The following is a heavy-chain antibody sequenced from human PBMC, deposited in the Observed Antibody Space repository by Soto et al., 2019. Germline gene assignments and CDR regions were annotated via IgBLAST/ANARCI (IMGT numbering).Heavy chain of an antibody. CDR2: ISYDGSNK. Sequence: QVQLVESGGGVVQPGRSLRLSCAASGFTFSSYGMHWVRQAPGKGLEWVAVISYDGSNKYYADSVKGRFTISRDNSKNTLYLQMNSLRAEDTAVYYCAKDTVEQQLAFYFDYWGQGTLVTVSS. D-gene: IGHD6-13*01. V-gene: IGHV3-30*18. CDR1: GFTFSSYG. CDR3: AKDTVEQQLAFYFDY. J-gene: IGHJ4*02.